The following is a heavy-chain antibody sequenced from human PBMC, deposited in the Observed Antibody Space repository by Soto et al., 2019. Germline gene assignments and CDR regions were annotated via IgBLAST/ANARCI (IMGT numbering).Heavy chain of an antibody. V-gene: IGHV5-51*01. CDR1: GYTFNIYW. D-gene: IGHD4-17*01. CDR3: ARQDGDGLFYFDY. Sequence: GESLKISCKGSGYTFNIYWIAGVRQMPGKGLEGMGVIYPVDSDTRYSPSFQGQVTISVDKSINTAYLQWSSLQASDTAIYYCARQDGDGLFYFDYWGQGTPVTVSS. CDR2: IYPVDSDT. J-gene: IGHJ4*02.